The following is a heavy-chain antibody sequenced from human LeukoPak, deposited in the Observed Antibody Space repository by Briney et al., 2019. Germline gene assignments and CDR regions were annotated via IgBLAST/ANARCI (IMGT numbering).Heavy chain of an antibody. J-gene: IGHJ6*02. CDR2: ISGSGGST. CDR1: GFTFSSYA. Sequence: GGSLRLSCAASGFTFSSYAMNWVRQAPGKGLEWVSAISGSGGSTYYADSVKGRFTISRDNSKNTLYLQMNSLRAEDTAVYYCAKPPSDYYYGMDVWGQGTTVTVSS. CDR3: AKPPSDYYYGMDV. V-gene: IGHV3-23*01.